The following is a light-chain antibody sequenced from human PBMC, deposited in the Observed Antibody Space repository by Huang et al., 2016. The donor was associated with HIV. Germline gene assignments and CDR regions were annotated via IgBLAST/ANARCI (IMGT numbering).Light chain of an antibody. CDR3: QQSYSITRYT. V-gene: IGKV1-39*01. CDR1: QNIGRD. J-gene: IGKJ2*01. Sequence: DIQMTQSPSSLSASVGDRVTITCRASQNIGRDLNWYQKQSGKAPKLLIYAASSLQRGVPSRFSGIGFGTDFTLTISSLQPEDFATYYCQQSYSITRYTFGQGTKVEIK. CDR2: AAS.